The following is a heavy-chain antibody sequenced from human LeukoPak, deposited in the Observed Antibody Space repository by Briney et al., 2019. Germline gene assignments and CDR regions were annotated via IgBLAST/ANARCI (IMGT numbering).Heavy chain of an antibody. D-gene: IGHD2-8*01. CDR1: GGSISVVSYY. J-gene: IGHJ5*02. CDR2: SGST. CDR3: ARMVYEKYAGGNGFDP. V-gene: IGHV4-61*02. Sequence: PSDTLSLTCTVSGGSISVVSYYCSWIRQPAGKGLEWIGRSGSTTYNPSLKSRVTLSVKTSKNQFSLKARSVTAADTGVYYCARMVYEKYAGGNGFDPWGQGTLVTVPS.